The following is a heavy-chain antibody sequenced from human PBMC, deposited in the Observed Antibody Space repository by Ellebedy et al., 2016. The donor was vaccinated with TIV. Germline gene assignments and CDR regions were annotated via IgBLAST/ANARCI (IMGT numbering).Heavy chain of an antibody. V-gene: IGHV1-46*04. J-gene: IGHJ4*02. CDR2: INPSGGST. CDR1: GYTFSSYY. D-gene: IGHD6-19*01. Sequence: AASVKVSCQASGYTFSSYYMHWVRQAPGKGLEWMGIINPSGGSTTYAQNLQGRVTMTRDTSTTTVYMELSSLRSEDTAVYYCARARSSGWLHTPDYWGQGTLVIVSS. CDR3: ARARSSGWLHTPDY.